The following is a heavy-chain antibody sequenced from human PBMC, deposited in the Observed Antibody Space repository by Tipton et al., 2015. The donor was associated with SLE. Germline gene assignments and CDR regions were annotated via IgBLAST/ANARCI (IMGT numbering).Heavy chain of an antibody. Sequence: TLSLTCTVSGGSIISYYWSWIRQPPGKGLEWIGYIHYSGVTYYYPSLKSRVTMSVDTSKNQFSLKLNSVTAADTAVYYCARHAEIPVMRYGMDVWDQGTTVSVSS. D-gene: IGHD2-21*01. CDR1: GGSIISYY. CDR2: IHYSGVT. J-gene: IGHJ6*02. CDR3: ARHAEIPVMRYGMDV. V-gene: IGHV4-59*08.